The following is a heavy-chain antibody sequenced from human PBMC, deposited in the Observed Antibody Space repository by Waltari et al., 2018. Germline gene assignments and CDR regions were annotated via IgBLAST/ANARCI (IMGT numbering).Heavy chain of an antibody. CDR3: AKGYDFWSGYSDY. CDR2: IYYSGST. D-gene: IGHD3-3*01. V-gene: IGHV4-59*01. Sequence: QVQLQESGPGLVKPSETLSLTCTVSDDSLSNYYWSWIRQPPGKGLEWIGYIYYSGSTNYNPSLKSRVTISVDTSQNQFSLKLSSVTAADTAVYYCAKGYDFWSGYSDYWGQGTLVTVSS. J-gene: IGHJ4*02. CDR1: DDSLSNYY.